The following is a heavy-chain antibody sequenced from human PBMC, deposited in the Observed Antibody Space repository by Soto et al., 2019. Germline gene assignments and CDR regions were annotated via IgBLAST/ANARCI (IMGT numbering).Heavy chain of an antibody. CDR1: GFTFSSYG. CDR2: ISYDGSNK. Sequence: VQLVESGGGLVQPGGSLRLSCAASGFTFSSYGMHWVRQAPGKGLEWVAVISYDGSNKYYADSVKGRFTISRDNSKNTLYLQMYSLRAEDTAVYYCAKVRGCTNGVSYYFEYCGQGTLVTVSS. CDR3: AKVRGCTNGVSYYFEY. J-gene: IGHJ4*02. V-gene: IGHV3-30*18. D-gene: IGHD2-8*01.